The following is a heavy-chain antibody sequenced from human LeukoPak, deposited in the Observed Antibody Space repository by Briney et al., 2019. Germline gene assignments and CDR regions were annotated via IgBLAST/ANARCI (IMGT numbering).Heavy chain of an antibody. V-gene: IGHV1-2*02. Sequence: ASVKVSCKASGYSFTGYYIHWVRQAPGHGLEWMGWINPDGGVTKSAQNFQGRVTMTRDKSINTVYMELSGLTSDDTALYYCARGPNHYYYMDFWGTGTTVSVSS. CDR3: ARGPNHYYYMDF. CDR1: GYSFTGYY. J-gene: IGHJ6*03. CDR2: INPDGGVT. D-gene: IGHD2-8*01.